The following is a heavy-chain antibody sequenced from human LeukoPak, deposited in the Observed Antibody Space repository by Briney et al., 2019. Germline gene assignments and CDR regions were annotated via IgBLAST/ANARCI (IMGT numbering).Heavy chain of an antibody. CDR2: IWYDGNNK. V-gene: IGHV3-33*01. D-gene: IGHD7-27*01. Sequence: GGSLRLSCAASGFTFSTYGMHWVRQAPGKGLEWVAIIWYDGNNKYYADSVKGRFTISRDNSKNQLYLQMNSLRAEDTAIYYCARDHNWGNEVDYWGQGTLVTVSS. CDR3: ARDHNWGNEVDY. CDR1: GFTFSTYG. J-gene: IGHJ4*02.